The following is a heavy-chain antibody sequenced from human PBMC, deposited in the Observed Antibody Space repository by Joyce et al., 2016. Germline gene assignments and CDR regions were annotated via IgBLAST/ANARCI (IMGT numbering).Heavy chain of an antibody. CDR2: IYPGDSDI. J-gene: IGHJ4*02. CDR1: GYSFTNQW. Sequence: EVQLVQSGAEVKKPGQSLKISCRASGYSFTNQWIGWVRQMPGKGLGWGVRIYPGDSDIRYSPAFQGQVTISADKSINTAYLQWSSLKASDTATYFCTRPGYAYGTDYWGQGTLVTVST. V-gene: IGHV5-51*01. D-gene: IGHD5-18*01. CDR3: TRPGYAYGTDY.